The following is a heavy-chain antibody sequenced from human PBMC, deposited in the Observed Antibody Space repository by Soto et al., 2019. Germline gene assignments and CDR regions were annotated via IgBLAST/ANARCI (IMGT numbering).Heavy chain of an antibody. CDR1: GDTFGSYD. Sequence: ASVKVSCKASGDTFGSYDINWVRQASGHGLEWMGWMNPNSGGTDYAQKFRGRVTMTSNTSISTAYLDLSSLRSEDTAVYFCASSSMASIVVGTTFDYWGQGTLVTVSS. J-gene: IGHJ4*02. CDR3: ASSSMASIVVGTTFDY. CDR2: MNPNSGGT. V-gene: IGHV1-8*02. D-gene: IGHD3-22*01.